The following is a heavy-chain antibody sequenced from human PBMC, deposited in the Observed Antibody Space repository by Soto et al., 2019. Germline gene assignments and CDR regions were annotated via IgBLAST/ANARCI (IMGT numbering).Heavy chain of an antibody. D-gene: IGHD3-3*01. CDR1: GFSFSNYP. CDR2: ISARGDKT. J-gene: IGHJ4*02. V-gene: IGHV3-23*01. CDR3: TNYAFHGTPTPGAFDH. Sequence: GSLRLSCAASGFSFSNYPMTWVRQAPGKGLEWVSTISARGDKTYYAGSVKGRFTVSRDNYKNTLYLQMKTLGAEDTAIYYCTNYAFHGTPTPGAFDHWGQGTPVTVSS.